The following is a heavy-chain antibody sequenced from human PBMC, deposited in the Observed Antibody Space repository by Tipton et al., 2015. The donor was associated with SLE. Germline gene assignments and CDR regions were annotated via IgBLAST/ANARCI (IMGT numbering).Heavy chain of an antibody. V-gene: IGHV4-59*11. CDR2: IYYIGSP. Sequence: TLSLTCTVSGDSITNHYWSWIRQPPGKGMGWIGDIYYIGSPNYRPSLESRATILVDASKNNLSLRLTSVTAADTAVYYCARMLYGGNSGGKVGNWFDPWGQGTLVTVSS. D-gene: IGHD4-23*01. J-gene: IGHJ5*02. CDR1: GDSITNHY. CDR3: ARMLYGGNSGGKVGNWFDP.